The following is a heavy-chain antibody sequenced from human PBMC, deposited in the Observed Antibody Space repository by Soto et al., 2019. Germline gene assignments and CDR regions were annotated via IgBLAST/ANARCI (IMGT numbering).Heavy chain of an antibody. J-gene: IGHJ5*02. V-gene: IGHV1-2*04. CDR3: ARAQPYYYDSSGYPIWFDP. Sequence: ASVKVSCKASGYTFTGYYMHWVRQAPGQGLEWMGWINPNSGGTNYAQKFQGWVTMTRDTSISTAYMELSRLRSDDTAVYYCARAQPYYYDSSGYPIWFDPWGQGTLVTVSS. CDR2: INPNSGGT. D-gene: IGHD3-22*01. CDR1: GYTFTGYY.